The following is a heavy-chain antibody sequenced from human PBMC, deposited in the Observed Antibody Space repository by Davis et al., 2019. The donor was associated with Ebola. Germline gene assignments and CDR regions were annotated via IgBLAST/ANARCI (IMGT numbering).Heavy chain of an antibody. CDR1: GFTFSSYG. V-gene: IGHV3-33*01. CDR3: ARVSPAGERDV. D-gene: IGHD4-17*01. Sequence: GESLKISCAASGFTFSSYGMHWVRQAPGKGLEWVAVIWYDGSNKFYAGSVKGRFTISRDNSKNTLYLQMNSLRAEDTAVYYCARVSPAGERDVWGKGTTVTVSS. CDR2: IWYDGSNK. J-gene: IGHJ6*04.